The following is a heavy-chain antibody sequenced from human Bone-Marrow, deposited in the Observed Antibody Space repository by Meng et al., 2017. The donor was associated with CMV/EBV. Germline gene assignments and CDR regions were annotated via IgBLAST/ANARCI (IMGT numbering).Heavy chain of an antibody. V-gene: IGHV1-2*02. CDR2: INPNSGGT. J-gene: IGHJ5*02. CDR1: GYTFTGYY. CDR3: ARDSNSQLLAPFDP. Sequence: ASVKVSCKASGYTFTGYYMHWVRQAPGQGLEWMGWINPNSGGTNYAQRFQGRVTMTRDTSISTAYMELSRLRSDDTAVYYCARDSNSQLLAPFDPCGQGTLITVSS. D-gene: IGHD5-18*01.